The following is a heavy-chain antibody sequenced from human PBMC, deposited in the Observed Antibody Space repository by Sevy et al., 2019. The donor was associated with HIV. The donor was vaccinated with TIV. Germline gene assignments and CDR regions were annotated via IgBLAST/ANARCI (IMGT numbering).Heavy chain of an antibody. CDR1: AFSFNTYA. Sequence: GGSLRLSCAASAFSFNTYAMSWVRRAPGKGLEWVSTISGSGDSTLYSDSVKGRFTISRDNSKNTLYLQMNSLRAEDTAVYYCAKPRETFYFDYWGQGTLVTVSS. D-gene: IGHD3-16*01. V-gene: IGHV3-23*01. CDR2: ISGSGDST. CDR3: AKPRETFYFDY. J-gene: IGHJ4*02.